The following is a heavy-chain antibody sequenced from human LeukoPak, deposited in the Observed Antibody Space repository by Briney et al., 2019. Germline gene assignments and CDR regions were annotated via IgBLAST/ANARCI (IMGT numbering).Heavy chain of an antibody. D-gene: IGHD3-9*01. CDR3: ARDPSFDILTGYYMGGDIDFSY. V-gene: IGHV1-2*02. CDR2: INPNSGGT. J-gene: IGHJ4*02. CDR1: GYTFTGYY. Sequence: ASVKVSCKASGYTFTGYYMHWVRQAPGQGLEWMGWINPNSGGTNYAQKFQGRVTMTRDTSISTAYMELSRLRSDDTAVYYCARDPSFDILTGYYMGGDIDFSYWGQGTLVTVSS.